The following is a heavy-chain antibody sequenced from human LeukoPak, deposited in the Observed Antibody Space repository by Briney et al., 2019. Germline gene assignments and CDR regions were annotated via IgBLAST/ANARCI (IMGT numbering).Heavy chain of an antibody. Sequence: PSETLSLTCAVYGGSFSGYYWSWIRQPPGKGLEWIGEINHSGSTNYNPSLKSRVTISVDTSKNQFSLKLSFVTAADTAVYYCARGKYDFWSGYYTCFDYWGQGTLVTVSS. CDR1: GGSFSGYY. V-gene: IGHV4-34*01. J-gene: IGHJ4*02. D-gene: IGHD3-3*01. CDR2: INHSGST. CDR3: ARGKYDFWSGYYTCFDY.